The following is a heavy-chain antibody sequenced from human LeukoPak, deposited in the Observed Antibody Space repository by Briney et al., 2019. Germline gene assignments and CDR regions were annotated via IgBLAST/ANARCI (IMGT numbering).Heavy chain of an antibody. CDR1: EYSVTELA. CDR3: TTVYYTLLPGYLNQMDV. V-gene: IGHV1-24*01. D-gene: IGHD3-9*01. J-gene: IGHJ6*04. CDR2: FHPKDADM. Sequence: GASVKVSCKVSEYSVTELAIHWVRQTGGGLEWMGGFHPKDADMIYAQKFQGRVTMTQNTSTDTVYMELSNLRSEDTAIYYCTTVYYTLLPGYLNQMDVWGKGTTVTISS.